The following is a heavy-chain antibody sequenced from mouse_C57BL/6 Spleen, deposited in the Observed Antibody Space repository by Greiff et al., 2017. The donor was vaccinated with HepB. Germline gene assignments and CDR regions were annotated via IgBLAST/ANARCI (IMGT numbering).Heavy chain of an antibody. CDR1: GISITTGNYR. Sequence: VQLQQSGPGLVKPSQTVFLTCTVTGISITTGNYRWSWIRPFPGNKLEWIGYIYYSGTITYNPSLTSRTTITRDTPKNQFFLEMNSLTAEDTATYYCARVTGYWYFDVWGTGTTVTVSS. CDR2: IYYSGTI. CDR3: ARVTGYWYFDV. V-gene: IGHV3-5*01. J-gene: IGHJ1*03. D-gene: IGHD4-1*01.